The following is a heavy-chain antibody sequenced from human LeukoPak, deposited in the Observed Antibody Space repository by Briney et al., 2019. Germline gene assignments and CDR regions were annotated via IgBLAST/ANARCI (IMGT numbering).Heavy chain of an antibody. J-gene: IGHJ4*02. V-gene: IGHV1-18*01. CDR1: GGTFSSYG. Sequence: ASVKVSCKASGGTFSSYGISWVRQAPGQGLEWMGWISAYNGNTNYAQKLQGRVTMTTDTSTSTAYMELRSLRSDDTAVYYCARDMITFGGVIGRDYWGQGTLVTVSS. D-gene: IGHD3-16*02. CDR2: ISAYNGNT. CDR3: ARDMITFGGVIGRDY.